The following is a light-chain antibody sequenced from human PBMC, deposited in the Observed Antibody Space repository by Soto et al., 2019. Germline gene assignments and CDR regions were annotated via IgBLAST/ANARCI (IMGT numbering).Light chain of an antibody. V-gene: IGKV3-11*01. CDR2: DAS. J-gene: IGKJ5*01. CDR1: QSISSY. Sequence: EIVLTQSPATLSLSPGERATLSCRASQSISSYLAWYQQKPGQAPRLLIYDASNRATGIPARFSGSGSGTAFTLPISSLEPADFAVYYCQQRSNWPITFGQGTRLEIK. CDR3: QQRSNWPIT.